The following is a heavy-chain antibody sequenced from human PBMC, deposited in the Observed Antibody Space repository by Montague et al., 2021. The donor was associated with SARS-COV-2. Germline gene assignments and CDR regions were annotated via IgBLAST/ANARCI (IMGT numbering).Heavy chain of an antibody. CDR1: GFSAGDYG. D-gene: IGHD6-13*01. CDR2: IAWNGGSI. J-gene: IGHJ6*02. CDR3: AKDRGERSRSWRYYFFGMDV. V-gene: IGHV3-9*02. Sequence: SLRLSCAASGFSAGDYGMHWVRQAPGKGLEWVSGIAWNGGSIAYVESVKGRFSISKDNAQNSLYLQMNNLRPEDTALYYCAKDRGERSRSWRYYFFGMDVWGQGTTVTVSS.